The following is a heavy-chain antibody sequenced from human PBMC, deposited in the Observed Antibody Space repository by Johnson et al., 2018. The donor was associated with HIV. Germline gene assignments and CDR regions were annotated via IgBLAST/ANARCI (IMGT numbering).Heavy chain of an antibody. J-gene: IGHJ3*02. Sequence: QVLLVESGGGLVKPGGSLRLSCAASGFTFSDYYMSWIRQAPGKGLEWVSYISSSGSTIYYADSVKGRFTISRDNSKNTLYLQMTSLRAEDTAVYYCAKDDRELDAFDIWGQGTMVTVSS. CDR1: GFTFSDYY. D-gene: IGHD1-26*01. CDR2: ISSSGSTI. CDR3: AKDDRELDAFDI. V-gene: IGHV3-11*04.